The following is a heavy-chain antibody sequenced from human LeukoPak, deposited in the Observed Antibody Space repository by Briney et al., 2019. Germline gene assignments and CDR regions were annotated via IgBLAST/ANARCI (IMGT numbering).Heavy chain of an antibody. D-gene: IGHD5-18*01. J-gene: IGHJ4*02. V-gene: IGHV3-30*02. CDR1: GFTFSSYG. CDR2: IRYDGSNK. CDR3: AKIPVDTAMANVDY. Sequence: GGTLTLSCAASGFTFSSYGRHWVRQAPGKGLEWVGFIRYDGSNKYYADSVKGRFTIYRDNSKNTLYLQMNSLRAEDTAVYYCAKIPVDTAMANVDYWGQGTLVTVSS.